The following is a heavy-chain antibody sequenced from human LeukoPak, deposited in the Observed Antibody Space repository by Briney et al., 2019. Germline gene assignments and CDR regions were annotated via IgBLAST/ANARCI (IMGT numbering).Heavy chain of an antibody. J-gene: IGHJ6*03. V-gene: IGHV4-34*01. CDR2: INHSGST. CDR3: ARVRHHSTNSLSAYYMDV. D-gene: IGHD2-2*01. CDR1: GGSFSGYY. Sequence: PWETLSLTCAVYGGSFSGYYWSRIRQPPGKGLEWIGEINHSGSTNYNPSLKSRVTISVDTSKNPFSLKLSSVTAADTAVYYCARVRHHSTNSLSAYYMDVWGKGTTVAVSS.